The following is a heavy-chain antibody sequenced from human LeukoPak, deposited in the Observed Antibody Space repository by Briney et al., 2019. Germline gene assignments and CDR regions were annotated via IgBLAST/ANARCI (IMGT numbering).Heavy chain of an antibody. D-gene: IGHD3-22*01. V-gene: IGHV3-23*01. CDR1: GFTLSSYA. Sequence: GGSLRLSCAASGFTLSSYAMSWVRQAPGKGLEWVSAISGGGGSTYYADSVKGRFTISRDNSKNTLYLQMNSLRAEDTAVYYPYYYDSSGYSDFDYWGQGTLVTVSS. CDR2: ISGGGGST. J-gene: IGHJ4*02. CDR3: YYYDSSGYSDFDY.